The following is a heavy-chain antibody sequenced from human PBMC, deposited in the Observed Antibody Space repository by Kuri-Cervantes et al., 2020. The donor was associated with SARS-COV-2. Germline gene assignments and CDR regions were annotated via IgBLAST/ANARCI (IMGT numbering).Heavy chain of an antibody. V-gene: IGHV4-34*09. Sequence: SQTLSLTCAVYGGSFNNYYWSWIRHRPGKGLEWIGNIYYNGVTYYNPSLKSRVTISVDTSKNQFSLKLSSMTAADTAVYYCATDKPSYGGNGYLQLWGQGTLVTVSS. CDR2: IYYNGVT. D-gene: IGHD4-23*01. J-gene: IGHJ1*01. CDR3: ATDKPSYGGNGYLQL. CDR1: GGSFNNYY.